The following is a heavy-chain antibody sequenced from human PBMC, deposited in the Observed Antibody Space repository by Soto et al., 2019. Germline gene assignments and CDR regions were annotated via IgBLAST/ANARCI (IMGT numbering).Heavy chain of an antibody. CDR1: GFTFSSYG. CDR2: IWYDGSNK. CDR3: ARDRGVTTYYYGSGSYYILSG. V-gene: IGHV3-33*01. Sequence: GGSLRLSCAASGFTFSSYGMRWVRQAPGKGLEWVAVIWYDGSNKYYADSVKGRFTISRDNSKNTLYLQMNSLRAEDTAVYYCARDRGVTTYYYGSGSYYILSGWGQGTLVTSPQ. D-gene: IGHD3-10*01. J-gene: IGHJ4*02.